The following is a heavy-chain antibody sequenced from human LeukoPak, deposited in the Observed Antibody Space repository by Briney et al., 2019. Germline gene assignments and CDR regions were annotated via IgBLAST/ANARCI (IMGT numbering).Heavy chain of an antibody. Sequence: ASVKVSCKASGYTFTGYYMHWVRQAPGQGLEWMGWINPNSGGTTYAQKFQGRVTMTRDTSISTAFMELTRLRFDDTAVYYCARDAYGLGSYPDYWGQGTLVTVSS. J-gene: IGHJ4*02. D-gene: IGHD3-10*01. CDR1: GYTFTGYY. CDR2: INPNSGGT. V-gene: IGHV1-2*02. CDR3: ARDAYGLGSYPDY.